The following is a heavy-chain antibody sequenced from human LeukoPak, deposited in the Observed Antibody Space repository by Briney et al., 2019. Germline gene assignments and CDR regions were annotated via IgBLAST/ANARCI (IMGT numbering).Heavy chain of an antibody. CDR3: ASKGGSFTISGVLYNDAFAI. D-gene: IGHD3-3*01. CDR2: IKEDGSEK. Sequence: GGSLRLSCAAFGFTISDYWMSWVRQAPGKGLEWVANIKEDGSEKNYVDSAKGRFTISRDNAKNSLYLQMNNLRAEDTAVYYCASKGGSFTISGVLYNDAFAIWGQGTMVTVSA. CDR1: GFTISDYW. V-gene: IGHV3-7*01. J-gene: IGHJ3*02.